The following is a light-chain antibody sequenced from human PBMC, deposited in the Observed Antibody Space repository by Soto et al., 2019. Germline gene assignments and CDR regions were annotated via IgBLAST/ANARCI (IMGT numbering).Light chain of an antibody. CDR2: AAS. Sequence: AIRMTQSPSSLSASTGDRVTITCRASQGISSYLAWYQQKPGKAPKLLIYAASTLQSGVPSRFSGSGSGTDFTLTISCLQSEDFATYYCQQYYSFPRTFGHVTKV. V-gene: IGKV1-8*01. J-gene: IGKJ1*01. CDR1: QGISSY. CDR3: QQYYSFPRT.